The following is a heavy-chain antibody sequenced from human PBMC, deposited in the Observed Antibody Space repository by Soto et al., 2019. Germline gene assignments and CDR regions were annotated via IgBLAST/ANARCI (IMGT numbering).Heavy chain of an antibody. V-gene: IGHV3-30-3*01. CDR1: GFTFSSYA. CDR3: ARDSLIRSQQYFDY. CDR2: ISYDGSNK. Sequence: GGSLRLSCAASGFTFSSYAMHWVRQAPGKGLEWVAVISYDGSNKYYADSVKGRFTISRDNSKNTLYLQMNSLRAEDTAVYYCARDSLIRSQQYFDYWGQGTLVTVSS. D-gene: IGHD3-10*01. J-gene: IGHJ4*02.